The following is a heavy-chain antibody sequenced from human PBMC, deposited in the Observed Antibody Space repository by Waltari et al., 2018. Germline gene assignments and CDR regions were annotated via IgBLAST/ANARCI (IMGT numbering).Heavy chain of an antibody. V-gene: IGHV4-34*01. J-gene: IGHJ5*02. CDR3: ARGPDMWVGKMFDP. D-gene: IGHD3-9*01. Sequence: QVQLQQWGAGVLKPSETLSLSCAVYGGSFRDYYWSWIRQPPGKGVEWIGEINHCGSTHYNPPLKSRVTISVDMSKNQFSLKLSSVTAADTAVYYCARGPDMWVGKMFDPWGQGTLVTVSS. CDR2: INHCGST. CDR1: GGSFRDYY.